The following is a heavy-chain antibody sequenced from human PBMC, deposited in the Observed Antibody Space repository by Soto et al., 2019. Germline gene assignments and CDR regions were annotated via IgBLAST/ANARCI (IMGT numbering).Heavy chain of an antibody. CDR3: ARRAVVPGAIEEGWFDP. CDR2: ISAYNGST. V-gene: IGHV1-18*01. CDR1: GYTFTSYG. D-gene: IGHD2-2*01. J-gene: IGHJ5*02. Sequence: QVQLVQSGAEVKKPGASVKVSCKASGYTFTSYGISWVRQAPGQGLEWMGWISAYNGSTNYAQKLQGRVTMTTDTSTSTAYMELRSLRSDDTAVYYCARRAVVPGAIEEGWFDPWGQGTLVTVSS.